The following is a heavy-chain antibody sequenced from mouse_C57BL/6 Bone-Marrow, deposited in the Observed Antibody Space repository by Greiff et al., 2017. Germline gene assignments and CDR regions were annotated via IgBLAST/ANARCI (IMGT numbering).Heavy chain of an antibody. V-gene: IGHV1-55*01. CDR3: ASDYYGSSSFDY. CDR2: IYPGSGST. J-gene: IGHJ2*01. CDR1: GYTFTSYW. D-gene: IGHD1-1*01. Sequence: QVQLQQPGAELVKPGASVKMSCKASGYTFTSYWITWVKQRPGQGLEWIGDIYPGSGSTNYNEKFKSKATLTVDTSSITAYMQLSSLTSEDSAVYYCASDYYGSSSFDYWGQGTTLTVSS.